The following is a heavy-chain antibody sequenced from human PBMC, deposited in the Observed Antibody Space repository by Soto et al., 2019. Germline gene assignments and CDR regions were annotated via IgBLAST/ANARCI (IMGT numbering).Heavy chain of an antibody. CDR2: IYYSGST. V-gene: IGHV4-31*03. CDR3: ARATSSSSGGWFYP. D-gene: IGHD6-6*01. CDR1: GDSISSGGYY. J-gene: IGHJ5*02. Sequence: PSETLSLTCTVSGDSISSGGYYWTWIRQHPGKGLEWIGYIYYSGSTYYNPSLQSRITVSVYTSENQFSLKLSSVTAADTAVYYCARATSSSSGGWFYPWGQGTLVTVSS.